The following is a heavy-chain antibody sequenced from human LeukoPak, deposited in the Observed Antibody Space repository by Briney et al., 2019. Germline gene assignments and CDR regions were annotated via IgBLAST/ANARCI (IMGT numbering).Heavy chain of an antibody. V-gene: IGHV3-23*01. CDR2: ISGSGGST. Sequence: GGSLRLSCAASGFTFSSYAMSWVRQAPGKGLEWVSAISGSGGSTYYADSVKGRFTIPRDNSKNTLYLQMNSLRAEDTAVYYCAKGNPFDYYDSSGYPDDAFDIWGQGTMVTVSS. CDR1: GFTFSSYA. D-gene: IGHD3-22*01. J-gene: IGHJ3*02. CDR3: AKGNPFDYYDSSGYPDDAFDI.